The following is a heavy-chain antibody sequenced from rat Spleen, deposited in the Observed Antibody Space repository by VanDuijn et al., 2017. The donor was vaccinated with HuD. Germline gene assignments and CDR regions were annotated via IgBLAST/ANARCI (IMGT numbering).Heavy chain of an antibody. CDR2: ITNTGGNT. D-gene: IGHD1-11*01. CDR3: ARSGYGGYYFDY. Sequence: EVKLVESGGGLVQPGRSLKLSCAASGFNFNDHWMGWVRQAPGKGLEWVASITNTGGNTYYRDSVKGRFTISRDNAKNTQYLRMDSLRSEDTATYYCARSGYGGYYFDYWGQGVMVTVSS. J-gene: IGHJ2*01. V-gene: IGHV5S13*01. CDR1: GFNFNDHW.